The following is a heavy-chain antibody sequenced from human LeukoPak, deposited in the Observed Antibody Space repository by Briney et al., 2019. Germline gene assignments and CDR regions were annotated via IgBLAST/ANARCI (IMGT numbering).Heavy chain of an antibody. D-gene: IGHD6-19*01. CDR3: ARHGSRSGRLRVGAFDI. V-gene: IGHV4-61*02. Sequence: SETLSLTCTVSGDSISTGSYYWSWIRQPAGRGLEWIGRIYYSGSTYYNPSLKSRVTISVDTSKNQFSLKLSSVTAADTAVYYCARHGSRSGRLRVGAFDIWGQGTMVTVSS. CDR2: IYYSGST. CDR1: GDSISTGSYY. J-gene: IGHJ3*02.